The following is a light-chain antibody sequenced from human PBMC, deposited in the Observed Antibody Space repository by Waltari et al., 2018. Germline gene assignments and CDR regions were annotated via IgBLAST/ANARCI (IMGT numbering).Light chain of an antibody. CDR2: WAS. J-gene: IGKJ1*01. CDR3: QQHYSIPTT. V-gene: IGKV4-1*01. CDR1: QSVFDTSRSRNH. Sequence: DILMTQSPDSLAVSLGERATFNCKSSQSVFDTSRSRNHLAWYQTKPGQPPKLLISWASTRESGVPDRFIGSESGTDFTLTISSLQAEDVAVYYCQQHYSIPTTFGQGTKVEI.